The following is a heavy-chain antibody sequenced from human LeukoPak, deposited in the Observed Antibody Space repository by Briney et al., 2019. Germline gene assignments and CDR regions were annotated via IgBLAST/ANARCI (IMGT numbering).Heavy chain of an antibody. CDR1: GYSISSGYD. J-gene: IGHJ6*03. V-gene: IGHV4-38-2*02. D-gene: IGHD4-17*01. Sequence: SETLSLTCTVSGYSISSGYDWGWIRQPPGKGLEWIGKIYHSGSTYYNPSLKSRVTTSVDTSKNQFSLKLSSVTAADTAVYYCARGLWDIHYGDYTTYYYYYYYMDVWGKGTTVTVSS. CDR3: ARGLWDIHYGDYTTYYYYYYYMDV. CDR2: IYHSGST.